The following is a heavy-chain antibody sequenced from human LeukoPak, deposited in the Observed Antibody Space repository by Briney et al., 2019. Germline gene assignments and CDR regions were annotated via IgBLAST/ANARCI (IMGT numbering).Heavy chain of an antibody. CDR2: TYYRSKWYN. CDR1: GDSVSSNSAA. D-gene: IGHD3-10*01. CDR3: AREPYLVRGVIKTSFDY. V-gene: IGHV6-1*01. J-gene: IGHJ4*02. Sequence: SQTLSLTCAISGDSVSSNSAAWNWIRQSPSRGLEWLGRTYYRSKWYNDYAVSVQSRIIINPQIDKNQLSLQLNSVTHDATAVYYCAREPYLVRGVIKTSFDYWGQGTLVSVSS.